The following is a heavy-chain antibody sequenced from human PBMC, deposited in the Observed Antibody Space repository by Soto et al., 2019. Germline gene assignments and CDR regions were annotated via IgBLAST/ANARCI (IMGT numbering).Heavy chain of an antibody. D-gene: IGHD4-17*01. CDR1: GGSISSGGYY. CDR2: IYYSGST. V-gene: IGHV4-31*03. CDR3: ARTLTVTTLYFDY. J-gene: IGHJ4*02. Sequence: LSLTCTVSGGSISSGGYYWSWIRQHPGKGLEWIGYIYYSGSTYYNPSLKSRVTISVDTSKNQFSLKLSSVTAADTAVYYCARTLTVTTLYFDYWGQGTLVTVSS.